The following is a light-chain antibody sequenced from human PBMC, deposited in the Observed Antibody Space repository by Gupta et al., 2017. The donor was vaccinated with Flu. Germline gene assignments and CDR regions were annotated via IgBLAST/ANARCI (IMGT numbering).Light chain of an antibody. Sequence: SSDSGSYNRVSWYQQPPGTAPKLIIYEVSNRPSGVPDRFSGSKSGNTASLTISGLQAEDEADYYCSSYTSSSPPVVFGGGTKLTVL. CDR1: SSDSGSYNR. CDR3: SSYTSSSPPVV. V-gene: IGLV2-18*02. CDR2: EVS. J-gene: IGLJ3*02.